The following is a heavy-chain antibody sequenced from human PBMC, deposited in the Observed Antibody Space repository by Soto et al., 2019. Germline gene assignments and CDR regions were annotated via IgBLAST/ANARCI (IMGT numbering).Heavy chain of an antibody. J-gene: IGHJ4*02. D-gene: IGHD3-10*01. CDR1: GGSISSYY. Sequence: SETLSLTCTVSGGSISSYYWSWIRQPPGKGLEWIGYIYYSGSTNYNPSLKSRVTISVDTSKNQFSLKLSSVTAADTAVYYCARGSDYGSGSYPFDYWGQGTLVTVSS. CDR2: IYYSGST. V-gene: IGHV4-59*01. CDR3: ARGSDYGSGSYPFDY.